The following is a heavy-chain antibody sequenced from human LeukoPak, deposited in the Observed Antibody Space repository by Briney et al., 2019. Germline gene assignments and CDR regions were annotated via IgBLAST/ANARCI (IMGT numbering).Heavy chain of an antibody. CDR2: ISGSGGTT. V-gene: IGHV3-23*01. CDR1: GLTFSSYA. Sequence: PGGSLRLSCAASGLTFSSYAMHWVRQAPGKGLERISAISGSGGTTYYADSVKGRFTISRDTSKNTLYLQMNSLRAEDTAVYHCAKDRSDYDRSGYNYFDYWGQGMLVTVSP. D-gene: IGHD3-22*01. CDR3: AKDRSDYDRSGYNYFDY. J-gene: IGHJ4*02.